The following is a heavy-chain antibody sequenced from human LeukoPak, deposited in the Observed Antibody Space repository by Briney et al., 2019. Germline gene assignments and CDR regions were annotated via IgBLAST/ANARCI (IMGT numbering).Heavy chain of an antibody. V-gene: IGHV4-59*08. CDR3: AGLWFGESAHDY. CDR1: GGSISSYY. D-gene: IGHD3-10*01. J-gene: IGHJ4*02. Sequence: SETLSLTCTVSGGSISSYYWSWIRQPPGKGLEWIGYIYYSGSTNYNPSLKSRVTISVDTSKNQFSLKLSSVTAADTAVYYCAGLWFGESAHDYWGQGTLVTVSS. CDR2: IYYSGST.